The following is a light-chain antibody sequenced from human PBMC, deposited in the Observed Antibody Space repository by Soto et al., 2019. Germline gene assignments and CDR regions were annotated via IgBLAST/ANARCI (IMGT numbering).Light chain of an antibody. CDR3: AAWDDSLNGRL. Sequence: QSVLTQPPSVSEAPRQRVTISCSGSSSNIGNNAVNWYQQLPGKAPKLLIYYDDLLPSGVSDRFSGSKSGTSASLAISGLQSEDEADYYCAAWDDSLNGRLFGTGTKVTVL. CDR2: YDD. V-gene: IGLV1-36*01. CDR1: SSNIGNNA. J-gene: IGLJ1*01.